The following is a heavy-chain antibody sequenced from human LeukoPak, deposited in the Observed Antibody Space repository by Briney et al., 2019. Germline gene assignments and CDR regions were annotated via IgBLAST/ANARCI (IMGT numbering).Heavy chain of an antibody. CDR3: ARHVVAVGFDY. V-gene: IGHV3-7*01. Sequence: GGSLRLSCAASGFTFNNYYMSWVRQAPGKGLEWVANINQGGSEKYYVDSVKGRFTISRDNAKNSLYLQMNSLRAEDTAVYYCARHVVAVGFDYWGQGTLVTVSS. D-gene: IGHD3-22*01. CDR1: GFTFNNYY. CDR2: INQGGSEK. J-gene: IGHJ4*02.